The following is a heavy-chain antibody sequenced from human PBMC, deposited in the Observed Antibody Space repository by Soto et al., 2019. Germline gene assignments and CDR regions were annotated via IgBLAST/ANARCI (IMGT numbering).Heavy chain of an antibody. Sequence: QGRQKGLEWVAVISYDGSNKYYADSVKGRFTISRDNTKNTLYTQMTSLRAEDTAVYYCAKVKEEEGRWYGMDVGGKGTKV. J-gene: IGHJ6*04. CDR3: AKVKEEEGRWYGMDV. CDR2: ISYDGSNK. V-gene: IGHV3-30*18.